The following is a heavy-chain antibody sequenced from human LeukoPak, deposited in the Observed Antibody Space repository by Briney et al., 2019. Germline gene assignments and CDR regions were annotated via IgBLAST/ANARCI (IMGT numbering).Heavy chain of an antibody. CDR2: IFRSGST. Sequence: SETLSLTCAVSGYSISSAYYWGWIRQPPGKGLEWIGSIFRSGSTYYNPSLKSRVTISVDTSMTQFSLKLSSVTAADTAVYYCARHTNFWSGYSDYWGQGTLVTVSS. V-gene: IGHV4-38-2*01. CDR3: ARHTNFWSGYSDY. CDR1: GYSISSAYY. J-gene: IGHJ4*02. D-gene: IGHD3-3*01.